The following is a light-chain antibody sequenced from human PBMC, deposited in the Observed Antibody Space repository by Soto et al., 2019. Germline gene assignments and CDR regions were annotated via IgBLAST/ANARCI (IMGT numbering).Light chain of an antibody. Sequence: EIVLTQSPATLSFSPGEIATLSCRASQSGCSYLAWYQQKPGQAPRLLIYDASNRATGIPARFSGSGSGTAFALTISSLEPEDFALYYCQQRSNWPPMYTFGQGTKLEIK. V-gene: IGKV3-11*01. CDR1: QSGCSY. CDR3: QQRSNWPPMYT. CDR2: DAS. J-gene: IGKJ2*01.